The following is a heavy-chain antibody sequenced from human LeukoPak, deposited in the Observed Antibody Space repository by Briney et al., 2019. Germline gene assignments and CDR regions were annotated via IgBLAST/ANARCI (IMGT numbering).Heavy chain of an antibody. J-gene: IGHJ3*01. D-gene: IGHD3-10*01. Sequence: SPTLSLTWSVSGDSISDDYWSWIRQPPGRGLEWIAYVYGSGSNTYNPSFGSRITISADTSKNELSLKLRSVNAADAAVYYCARHPIYGWGPSSGFDVWGQGTMVTVSS. CDR2: VYGSGSN. CDR3: ARHPIYGWGPSSGFDV. V-gene: IGHV4-59*08. CDR1: GDSISDDY.